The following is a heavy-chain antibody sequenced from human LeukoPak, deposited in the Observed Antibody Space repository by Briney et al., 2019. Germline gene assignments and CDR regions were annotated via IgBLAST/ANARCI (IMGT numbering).Heavy chain of an antibody. CDR1: GGSFSGYY. V-gene: IGHV4-34*01. CDR3: ARQRRWLVLRWYFDL. D-gene: IGHD6-19*01. Sequence: SETLSLTCAVYGGSFSGYYWSWIRQPPGKGLEWIGEINHSGSTNYNPSLKSRVTISVDTSKNQFSLKLSSVTAADTAVYYCARQRRWLVLRWYFDLWGRGTLVTVSS. J-gene: IGHJ2*01. CDR2: INHSGST.